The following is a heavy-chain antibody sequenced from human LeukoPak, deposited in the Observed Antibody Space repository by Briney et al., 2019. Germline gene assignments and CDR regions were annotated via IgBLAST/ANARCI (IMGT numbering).Heavy chain of an antibody. CDR3: ARSYYGDYGYYYYYMDV. Sequence: KTSETLSLTCAVYGGSFSGYYWSWIRQPPGKGLEWIGEINHSGSTNYNPSLKSRVTISVDTSKNQFSLKLSSVTAADTAVYYCARSYYGDYGYYYYYMDVWGKGTTVTVSS. V-gene: IGHV4-34*01. J-gene: IGHJ6*03. CDR1: GGSFSGYY. D-gene: IGHD4-17*01. CDR2: INHSGST.